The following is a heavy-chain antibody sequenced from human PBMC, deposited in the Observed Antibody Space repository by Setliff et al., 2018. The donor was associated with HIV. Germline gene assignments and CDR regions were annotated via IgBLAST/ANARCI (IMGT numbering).Heavy chain of an antibody. CDR2: VNNDGTDT. CDR3: AKVFAFGVDGFDI. D-gene: IGHD3-10*01. Sequence: GGSLRLSCVASGFTFNSYWMYWVRQAPGKGLVCVSRVNNDGTDTIYADSVKGRFTISRDNSKNTLYLRMNSLRAEDTAVYYCAKVFAFGVDGFDIWGQGTMVTVSS. J-gene: IGHJ3*02. V-gene: IGHV3-74*01. CDR1: GFTFNSYW.